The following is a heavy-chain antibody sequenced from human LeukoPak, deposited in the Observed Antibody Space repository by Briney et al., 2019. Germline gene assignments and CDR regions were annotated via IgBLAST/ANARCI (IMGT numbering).Heavy chain of an antibody. CDR1: GYTFTSYA. D-gene: IGHD3-10*01. CDR2: INTNTGNP. CDR3: ARRPPSITMVRGDIGDY. V-gene: IGHV7-4-1*02. J-gene: IGHJ4*02. Sequence: ASVKVSCKASGYTFTSYAMNWVRQAPGQGLEWMGWINTNTGNPTYAQGFTGRFVFSLDTSVGTVYLQISSLKAEDTAVYYCARRPPSITMVRGDIGDYWGQGTLVTVSS.